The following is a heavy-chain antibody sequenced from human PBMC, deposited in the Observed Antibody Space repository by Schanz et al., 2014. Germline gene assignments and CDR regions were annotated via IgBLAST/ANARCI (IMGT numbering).Heavy chain of an antibody. CDR1: GFTFTTYA. CDR3: AKAGSGWSTAGYYY. CDR2: ISDNGIST. Sequence: VQLVECGGGLVQPGESLRLSCAASGFTFTTYAMTWVRQAPGKGLEWVSGISDNGISTYYADSVKGRFSISRENSKSILYLQMNSLRAEDTAVYYCAKAGSGWSTAGYYYWGQGTLVAVSS. J-gene: IGHJ4*02. D-gene: IGHD6-19*01. V-gene: IGHV3-23*04.